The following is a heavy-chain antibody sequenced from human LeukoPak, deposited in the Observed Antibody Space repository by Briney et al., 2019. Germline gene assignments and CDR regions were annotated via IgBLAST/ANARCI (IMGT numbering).Heavy chain of an antibody. Sequence: GASVKVSCKASGYTFTSYDINWVRQATGQGLEWMGWMNPNSGNTGYAQKFQGRVTMTRNTSISTAYMEPSSLRSEDTAVYYCARGRITVGATVYWGQGTLVTVSS. CDR3: ARGRITVGATVY. V-gene: IGHV1-8*01. CDR1: GYTFTSYD. D-gene: IGHD1-26*01. CDR2: MNPNSGNT. J-gene: IGHJ4*02.